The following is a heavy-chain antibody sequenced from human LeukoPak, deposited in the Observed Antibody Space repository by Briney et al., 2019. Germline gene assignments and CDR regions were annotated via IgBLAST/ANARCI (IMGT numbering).Heavy chain of an antibody. D-gene: IGHD2-15*01. V-gene: IGHV5-51*01. CDR2: IYPGDSDT. CDR3: ARRGYCSGGSCYYFDY. CDR1: GYSFTSYW. Sequence: GESLKISCKGSGYSFTSYWLGWVRQMPGKGLEWMGIIYPGDSDTRYSPSFQGQVTISADKSISTAYLQWSSLKASDTAMYYCARRGYCSGGSCYYFDYWGQGTLVTVSS. J-gene: IGHJ4*02.